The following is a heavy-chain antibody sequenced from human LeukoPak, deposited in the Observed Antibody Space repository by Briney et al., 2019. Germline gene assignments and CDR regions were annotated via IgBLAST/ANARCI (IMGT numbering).Heavy chain of an antibody. V-gene: IGHV1-2*02. CDR1: GYTFTGYY. CDR2: INPNSGGT. D-gene: IGHD3-16*02. CDR3: AREATNYDYVWGSYRSYYFDY. J-gene: IGHJ4*02. Sequence: ASVKVSCKASGYTFTGYYMHWVRQAPGQGLEWMGWINPNSGGTNYAQKFQGRVTMTRDTSISTAYMELSRLRSDDTAVYYCAREATNYDYVWGSYRSYYFDYWGQGTLVTVSS.